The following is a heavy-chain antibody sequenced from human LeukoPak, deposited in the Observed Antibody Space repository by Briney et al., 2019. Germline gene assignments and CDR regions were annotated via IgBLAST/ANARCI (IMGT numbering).Heavy chain of an antibody. D-gene: IGHD6-13*01. Sequence: TLSLTCTVSGYSISSGYFWGWIRQPPGKGLEWIGSIYHSGTTYYNPSLKSRVTISVDTSKNQFSLKLTSVTAADTAVYYCARGYSSSWYFNWFDPWGQGTLVTVSS. V-gene: IGHV4-38-2*02. J-gene: IGHJ5*02. CDR2: IYHSGTT. CDR3: ARGYSSSWYFNWFDP. CDR1: GYSISSGYF.